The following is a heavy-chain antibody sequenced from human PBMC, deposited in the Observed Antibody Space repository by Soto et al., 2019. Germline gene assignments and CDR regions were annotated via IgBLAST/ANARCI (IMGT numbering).Heavy chain of an antibody. J-gene: IGHJ4*02. D-gene: IGHD1-7*01. CDR2: ISSTTNYI. CDR3: ARGSEELTSNFDY. CDR1: GFTFTRYS. Sequence: VRSLRLSCAASGFTFTRYSMNWVRQAPGKWLECVSSISSTTNYIYYGDSMRGRFTISRDNAKNSLYLEMNSLRAEDTAVYYCARGSEELTSNFDYWGQGTLVAVAS. V-gene: IGHV3-21*06.